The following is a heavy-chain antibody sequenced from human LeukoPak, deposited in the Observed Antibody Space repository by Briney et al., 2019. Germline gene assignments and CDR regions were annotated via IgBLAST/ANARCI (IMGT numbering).Heavy chain of an antibody. Sequence: ASVKVSCKASGYTFTGPYVHWVRQAPGQGLEWMGWINPNSGDTSYAQSFQGRVTMTRDTSFSTAYMEVSRLRSDDAAVYYCARMVNGAYDIWGQGTLVTVSS. CDR1: GYTFTGPY. CDR3: ARMVNGAYDI. CDR2: INPNSGDT. J-gene: IGHJ4*02. D-gene: IGHD5-12*01. V-gene: IGHV1-2*02.